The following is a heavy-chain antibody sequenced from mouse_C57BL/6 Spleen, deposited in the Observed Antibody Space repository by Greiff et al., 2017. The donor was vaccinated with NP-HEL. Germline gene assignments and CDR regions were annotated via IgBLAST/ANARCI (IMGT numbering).Heavy chain of an antibody. CDR1: GYTFTSYW. CDR2: IYPSDSET. D-gene: IGHD1-1*01. CDR3: ARVGIYYYDY. J-gene: IGHJ2*01. Sequence: VQLQQPGAELVRPGSSVKLSCKASGYTFTSYWMDWVKQRPGQGLEWIGNIYPSDSETHYNQKFKDKATLTVDKSSSTAYMQLSSLTSEDSAVYYCARVGIYYYDYWGQGTTLTVSS. V-gene: IGHV1-61*01.